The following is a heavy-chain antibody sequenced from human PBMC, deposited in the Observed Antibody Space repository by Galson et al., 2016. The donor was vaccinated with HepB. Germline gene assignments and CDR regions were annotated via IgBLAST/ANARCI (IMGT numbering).Heavy chain of an antibody. Sequence: QSGAEVKKPGESLKISCQGSGYTFTNHWIGWVRQMPGKGLEWMVIIYPGASDTRYSPFFQGQVTISADKSTRTAYLQLSSLKASDTAMYYCSRRDRGWSLIDYWGQGTLLTVSS. J-gene: IGHJ4*02. CDR3: SRRDRGWSLIDY. D-gene: IGHD6-19*01. CDR1: GYTFTNHW. V-gene: IGHV5-51*01. CDR2: IYPGASDT.